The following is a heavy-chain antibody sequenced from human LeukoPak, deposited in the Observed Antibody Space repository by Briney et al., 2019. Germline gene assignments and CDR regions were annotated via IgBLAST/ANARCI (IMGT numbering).Heavy chain of an antibody. CDR2: ISGSGGST. Sequence: GGTLRLSCAASGFTFSSYGMSWVRQAPGKGLEWVSAISGSGGSTYYADSVKGRFTISRDNSKNTLYLRMNSLRAEDTAVYYCAKEGGFSGIFDYWGQGTLVTVSS. J-gene: IGHJ4*02. D-gene: IGHD3-16*01. CDR3: AKEGGFSGIFDY. V-gene: IGHV3-23*01. CDR1: GFTFSSYG.